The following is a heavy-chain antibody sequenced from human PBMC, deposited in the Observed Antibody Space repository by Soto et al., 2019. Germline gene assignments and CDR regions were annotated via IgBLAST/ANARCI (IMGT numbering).Heavy chain of an antibody. Sequence: PSETLSLTCAVSGGSISSGGYSWSWIRQPPGKGLEWIGYIYHSGSTYYNPSLKSRVTISVDRSKNQFSLKLSSVTAADTAVYYWARTMTTETTNSFDPWGQGNLLTVSS. CDR2: IYHSGST. D-gene: IGHD4-17*01. J-gene: IGHJ5*02. CDR1: GGSISSGGYS. CDR3: ARTMTTETTNSFDP. V-gene: IGHV4-30-2*01.